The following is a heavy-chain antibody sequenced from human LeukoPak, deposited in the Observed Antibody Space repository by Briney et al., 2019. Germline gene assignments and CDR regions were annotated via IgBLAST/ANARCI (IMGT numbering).Heavy chain of an antibody. V-gene: IGHV3-48*04. Sequence: PGGSLRLSCAASGFTFSSYGMNWVRQAPGKGLEWVSYISSSSSTIYYADSVKGRFTISRDNAKNSLYLQMNSLRAEDTAVYYCARTRAYCGGDCLGWFDPWGQGTLVTVSS. D-gene: IGHD2-21*02. CDR3: ARTRAYCGGDCLGWFDP. J-gene: IGHJ5*02. CDR1: GFTFSSYG. CDR2: ISSSSSTI.